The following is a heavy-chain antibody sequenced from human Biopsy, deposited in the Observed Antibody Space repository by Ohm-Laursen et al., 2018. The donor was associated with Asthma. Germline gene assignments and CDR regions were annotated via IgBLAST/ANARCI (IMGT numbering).Heavy chain of an antibody. CDR3: ANTIGGVAADY. Sequence: GTLSLTCTVSGGSLSSGPYYWSWVRQHPGKGLEWIGSMYYSGSAYYNPSLESRVTISVDTSKNQFSLKLSSVTATDTAVYYCANTIGGVAADYWGQGTLVTVSS. CDR1: GGSLSSGPYY. CDR2: MYYSGSA. D-gene: IGHD3-16*01. J-gene: IGHJ4*02. V-gene: IGHV4-39*01.